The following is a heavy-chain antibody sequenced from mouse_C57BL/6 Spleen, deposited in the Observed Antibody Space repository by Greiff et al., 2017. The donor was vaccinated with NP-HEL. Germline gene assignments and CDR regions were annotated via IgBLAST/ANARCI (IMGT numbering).Heavy chain of an antibody. Sequence: EVMLVESEGGLVQPGSSMKLSCTASGFTFSDYYMAWVRQVPEKGLEWVANINYDGSSTYYLDSLKSRFIISRDNAKNILYLQMSSLKSEDTATYYCARIYSWYFDVWGTGTTVTVSS. J-gene: IGHJ1*03. CDR2: INYDGSST. V-gene: IGHV5-16*01. CDR3: ARIYSWYFDV. CDR1: GFTFSDYY. D-gene: IGHD1-1*01.